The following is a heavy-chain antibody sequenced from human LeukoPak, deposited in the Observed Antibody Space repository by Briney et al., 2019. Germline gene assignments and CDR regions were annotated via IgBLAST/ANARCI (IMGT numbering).Heavy chain of an antibody. Sequence: PGGSLRLSCAASGFTFSSYAMSWVRQAPGKGLEWVSAISGSGGTTYYADSVKGRFTISRDNSKNTLYLQMNSLRAEDTAVYYCAKAEYSSDAFDIWGQGTMVTGSS. D-gene: IGHD6-6*01. CDR3: AKAEYSSDAFDI. CDR2: ISGSGGTT. CDR1: GFTFSSYA. J-gene: IGHJ3*02. V-gene: IGHV3-23*01.